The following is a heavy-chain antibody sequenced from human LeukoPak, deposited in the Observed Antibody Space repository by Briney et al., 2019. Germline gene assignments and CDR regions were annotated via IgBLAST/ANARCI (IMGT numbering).Heavy chain of an antibody. CDR1: GGSMSGYY. V-gene: IGHV4-4*09. CDR3: ARRIPNDYVFAFDY. J-gene: IGHJ4*02. D-gene: IGHD3-10*02. CDR2: IYTSGST. Sequence: SETPSLTCTVSGGSMSGYYWSWIRQPPGKGLEWIGYIYTSGSTNYNPSLKSRVTISVDTSKNQFSLKLSSVTAADTAVYYCARRIPNDYVFAFDYWGQGTLVTVSS.